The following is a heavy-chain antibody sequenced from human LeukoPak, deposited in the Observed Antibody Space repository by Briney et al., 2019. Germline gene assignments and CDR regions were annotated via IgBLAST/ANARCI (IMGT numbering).Heavy chain of an antibody. CDR1: GGSISSSSYC. CDR2: IYYSGST. V-gene: IGHV4-39*07. J-gene: IGHJ4*02. CDR3: AVPGVLTGSRGYYFNY. D-gene: IGHD3-9*01. Sequence: SETLSLTCTVSGGSISSSSYCWGWIRQPPGKGLEWIGSIYYSGSTYYNPSLKSRVPISVATSKNPFSLKLRSVTAADTAVYYCAVPGVLTGSRGYYFNYWGQGTLVTVSS.